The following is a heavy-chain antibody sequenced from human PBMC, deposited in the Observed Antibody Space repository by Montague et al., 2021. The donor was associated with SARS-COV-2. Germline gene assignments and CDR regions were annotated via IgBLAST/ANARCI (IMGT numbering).Heavy chain of an antibody. V-gene: IGHV4-39*07. Sequence: SETLSLTCTVSGGSIISTTSNWGWIRQPPGKGLEWIGEINHSGSTNYNPSLKSRVTISVDTSKNQFSLKLSSVTAADTAVYYCARGRTGTTFYYYYYYGMDVWGQGTTVTVSS. CDR2: INHSGST. D-gene: IGHD1-7*01. J-gene: IGHJ6*02. CDR3: ARGRTGTTFYYYYYYGMDV. CDR1: GGSIISTTSN.